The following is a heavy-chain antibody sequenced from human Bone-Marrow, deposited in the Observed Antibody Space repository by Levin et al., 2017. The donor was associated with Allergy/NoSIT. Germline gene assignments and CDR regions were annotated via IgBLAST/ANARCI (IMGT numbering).Heavy chain of an antibody. V-gene: IGHV3-23*01. CDR1: GFNIINYA. Sequence: GGSLRLSCAASGFNIINYAMTWVRQAPGKGLEWVSGISDSGAGTYYADSVKGRFTISRDNSKNTLFLQMGRLTAADTAVSYCASPYYYGAGTYDDDSYFYMDVWGKGTPVTVSS. J-gene: IGHJ6*03. D-gene: IGHD3-10*01. CDR3: ASPYYYGAGTYDDDSYFYMDV. CDR2: ISDSGAGT.